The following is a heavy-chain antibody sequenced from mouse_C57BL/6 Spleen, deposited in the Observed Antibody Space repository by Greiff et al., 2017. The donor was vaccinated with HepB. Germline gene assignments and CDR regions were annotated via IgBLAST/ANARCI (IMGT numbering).Heavy chain of an antibody. J-gene: IGHJ4*01. CDR3: ARHGEDYAMDY. V-gene: IGHV5-12*01. Sequence: EVMLVESGGGLVQPGGSLKLSCAASGFTFSDYYMYWVRQTPEKRLEWVAYISNGGGSTYYPDTVKGRFTISRDNAKNTLYLQMSRLKSEDTAMYYCARHGEDYAMDYWGQGTSVTVSS. CDR2: ISNGGGST. CDR1: GFTFSDYY.